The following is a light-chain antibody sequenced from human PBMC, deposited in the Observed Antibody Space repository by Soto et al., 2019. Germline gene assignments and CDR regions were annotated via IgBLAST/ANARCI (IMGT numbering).Light chain of an antibody. Sequence: EIMLTQSPGTLSLSPGERATLSCRASQSVSSSFLAWYQQKPGQAPRLLIYGASIRATGIPDRFSVSGSGTDFTLTISRLEPEDFAMYLCQHYCTSLWTFGQGTKVEIK. CDR3: QHYCTSLWT. V-gene: IGKV3-20*01. CDR1: QSVSSSF. J-gene: IGKJ1*01. CDR2: GAS.